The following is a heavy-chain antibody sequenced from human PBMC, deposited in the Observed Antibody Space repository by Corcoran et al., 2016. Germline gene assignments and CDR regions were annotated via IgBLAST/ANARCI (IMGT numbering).Heavy chain of an antibody. CDR1: GYTFTGYY. V-gene: IGHV1-2*02. J-gene: IGHJ5*02. Sequence: QVQLVQSGSEVKKPGASVKVSCKASGYTFTGYYMHWVRQAPGQGLEWMGWINPNSGGTNYAQKFQGRVTMTRDTSISTAYMELSRLRSDDTAVYDWARREGPTICGVAYNIWFDPWGQGTMVTVSS. D-gene: IGHD3-3*01. CDR3: ARREGPTICGVAYNIWFDP. CDR2: INPNSGGT.